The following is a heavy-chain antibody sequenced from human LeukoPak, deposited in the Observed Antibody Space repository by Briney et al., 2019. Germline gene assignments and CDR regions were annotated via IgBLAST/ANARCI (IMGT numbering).Heavy chain of an antibody. CDR3: ARQRNYYDSSGYYYVFFDY. V-gene: IGHV4-59*08. CDR1: GGSISSYY. CDR2: IYYSGST. Sequence: SETLSLTCTVSGGSISSYYWSWIRQPPGKGLEWMGYIYYSGSTNYNPSLKSRVTISVDTSKNQFSLKLSSVTAADTAVYYCARQRNYYDSSGYYYVFFDYWGQGTLVTVS. D-gene: IGHD3-22*01. J-gene: IGHJ4*02.